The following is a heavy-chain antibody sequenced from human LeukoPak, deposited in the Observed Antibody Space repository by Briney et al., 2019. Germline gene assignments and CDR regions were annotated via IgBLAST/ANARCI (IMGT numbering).Heavy chain of an antibody. J-gene: IGHJ6*02. CDR3: ARVGYGDYGAKYYYAMDV. CDR1: GLTFSSYS. V-gene: IGHV3-21*01. Sequence: GGSLRLSCAASGLTFSSYSMNWVRQAPGKGLEWVSSISSSGYIYYADSVKGRFTISRDNAKNSLYLQMNSLRAEDTAVYYCARVGYGDYGAKYYYAMDVWGQGTTVTVSS. CDR2: ISSSGYI. D-gene: IGHD4-17*01.